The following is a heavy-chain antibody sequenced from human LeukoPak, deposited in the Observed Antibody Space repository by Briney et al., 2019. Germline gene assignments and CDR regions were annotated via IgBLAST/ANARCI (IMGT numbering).Heavy chain of an antibody. D-gene: IGHD3-16*01. Sequence: PSETLSLTCTVSRGSISGYSWSWIRQSPGGGLEWIGYIYYSGTTYYNPSLKSRVSISVDTSKNQFSLKLSSVTAADTAVYYCARVLGSVYYYYSMDVWGKGTTVTVSS. CDR1: RGSISGYS. CDR3: ARVLGSVYYYYSMDV. V-gene: IGHV4-59*12. J-gene: IGHJ6*03. CDR2: IYYSGTT.